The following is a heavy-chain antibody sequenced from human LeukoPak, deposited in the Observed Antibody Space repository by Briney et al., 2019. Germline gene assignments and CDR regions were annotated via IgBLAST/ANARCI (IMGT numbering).Heavy chain of an antibody. CDR2: IYYRRST. Sequence: SETLSLTCAVYGGSFSGYYWSWIRQPPGKGLEWIGSIYYRRSTYYNPSLKSRVTISVDTSKNQFSLKLSSVTAADTAVYYCARDKWEPRYAFDIWGQGTMVTVSS. D-gene: IGHD1-26*01. V-gene: IGHV4-34*01. J-gene: IGHJ3*02. CDR3: ARDKWEPRYAFDI. CDR1: GGSFSGYY.